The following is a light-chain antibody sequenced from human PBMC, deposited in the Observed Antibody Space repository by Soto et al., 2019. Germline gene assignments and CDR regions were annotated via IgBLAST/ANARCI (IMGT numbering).Light chain of an antibody. Sequence: IPLTQSPSSLSASVGDRVTITSRAGQDISSALAWYQQKPGKAPKLLLYDASSLDAGVPSRFSGSGSGTDFTLSITSLRPEDFATYYCQQFNDFPLTFGGGTKVQIK. V-gene: IGKV1D-13*01. J-gene: IGKJ4*01. CDR1: QDISSA. CDR3: QQFNDFPLT. CDR2: DAS.